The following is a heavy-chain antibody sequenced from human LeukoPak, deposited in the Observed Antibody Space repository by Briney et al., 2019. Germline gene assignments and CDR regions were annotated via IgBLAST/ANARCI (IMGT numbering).Heavy chain of an antibody. CDR2: INPNSGGT. CDR1: GYTFTGHY. CDR3: ARDYDSSSSCDS. D-gene: IGHD6-6*01. V-gene: IGHV1-2*06. Sequence: ASVKVSCKASGYTFTGHYMHWVRQAPGQGLEWVGRINPNSGGTNYAQKFQGRGTMTRDTSTTTAYVELSRLRSDDTAVYYCARDYDSSSSCDSWGQGTLVTVSS. J-gene: IGHJ4*02.